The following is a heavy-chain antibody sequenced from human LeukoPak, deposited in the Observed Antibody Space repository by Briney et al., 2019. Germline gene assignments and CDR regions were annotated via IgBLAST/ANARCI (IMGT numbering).Heavy chain of an antibody. CDR2: IYYSGST. CDR1: GGSISSGDYS. J-gene: IGHJ4*02. Sequence: SETLSLTCTVSGGSISSGDYSWSWIRQPPGKGLEWIGYIYYSGSTYYNPSLNSRVTISVDTSTNQFSLKLSSVTAADTAVYYCARESTGMTLYDSSGYWGQGNLVTVSS. CDR3: ARESTGMTLYDSSGY. V-gene: IGHV4-30-4*08. D-gene: IGHD3-22*01.